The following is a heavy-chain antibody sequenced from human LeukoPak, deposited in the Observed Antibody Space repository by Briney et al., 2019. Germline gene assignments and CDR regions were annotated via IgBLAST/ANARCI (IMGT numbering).Heavy chain of an antibody. Sequence: ASVKASCKASGYTFTSYGINWVRQAPGQGLEWMGWISAYNGNTNYAQKLQDRVTMTTDTSTSTAYMELRSLRSDDTAIYYCARMMSIPVAGHRPLFDYWGQGTLVTVSS. CDR3: ARMMSIPVAGHRPLFDY. D-gene: IGHD6-19*01. J-gene: IGHJ4*02. CDR1: GYTFTSYG. CDR2: ISAYNGNT. V-gene: IGHV1-18*01.